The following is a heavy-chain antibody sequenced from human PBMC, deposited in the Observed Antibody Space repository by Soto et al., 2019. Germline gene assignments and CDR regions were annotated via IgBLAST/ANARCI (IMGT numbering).Heavy chain of an antibody. CDR2: IYHSGST. Sequence: SSETLSLTCAVPGGSISSSNWWSWVRQPPGKGLEWIGEIYHSGSTNYNPSLKSRVTISVDKSKNQFSLKLSSVTAADTAVYYCARDRNYYDSSGYYYHYWYFDLWGRGTLVTVSS. CDR3: ARDRNYYDSSGYYYHYWYFDL. CDR1: GGSISSSNW. V-gene: IGHV4-4*02. J-gene: IGHJ2*01. D-gene: IGHD3-22*01.